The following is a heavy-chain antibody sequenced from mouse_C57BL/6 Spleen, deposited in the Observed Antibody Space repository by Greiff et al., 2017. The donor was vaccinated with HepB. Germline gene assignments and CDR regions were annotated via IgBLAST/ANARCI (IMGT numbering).Heavy chain of an antibody. Sequence: VQLQQSGAELVMPGASVKLSCKASGYTFTSYWMHWVKQRPGQGLEWIGEIDPSDSYTNYNQKFKGKSTLTVDKSSSTAYMQLSSLTSEDSAVYYCAGLRGRYFDVWGTGTTVTVSS. J-gene: IGHJ1*03. V-gene: IGHV1-69*01. D-gene: IGHD2-2*01. CDR2: IDPSDSYT. CDR3: AGLRGRYFDV. CDR1: GYTFTSYW.